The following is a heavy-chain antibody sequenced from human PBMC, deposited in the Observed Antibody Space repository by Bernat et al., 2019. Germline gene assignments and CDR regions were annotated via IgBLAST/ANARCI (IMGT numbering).Heavy chain of an antibody. J-gene: IGHJ4*02. CDR1: GFTFSSYW. Sequence: EVQLVESGGGLVQPGESLRLSCAASGFTFSSYWMSWVRQAPGKGLEWVANINQDGSAKYYVDSVKGRFTISRDNAKNSLYLQMNSLRAEDTAVYYCARSPRTGDVDSWGQGTLVTVSS. V-gene: IGHV3-7*03. CDR2: INQDGSAK. D-gene: IGHD7-27*01. CDR3: ARSPRTGDVDS.